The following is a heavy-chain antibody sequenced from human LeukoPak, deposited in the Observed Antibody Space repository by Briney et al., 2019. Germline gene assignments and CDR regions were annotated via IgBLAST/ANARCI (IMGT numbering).Heavy chain of an antibody. Sequence: QPSGTLSLTCAVSGGSISSSNWWSWVRQPPGKGLEWIGEIYHSGSTNYNPSLKSRVTISVDKSKNQFSLKLSSVTAADTAVYYCARAKQQLVRKGGLFVDYWGQGTLVTVSS. D-gene: IGHD6-13*01. V-gene: IGHV4-4*02. CDR2: IYHSGST. CDR3: ARAKQQLVRKGGLFVDY. J-gene: IGHJ4*02. CDR1: GGSISSSNW.